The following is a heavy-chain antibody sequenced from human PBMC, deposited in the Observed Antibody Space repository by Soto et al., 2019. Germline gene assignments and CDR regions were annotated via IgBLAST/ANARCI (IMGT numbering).Heavy chain of an antibody. J-gene: IGHJ3*02. CDR3: ARDGGVGADDAFDI. CDR2: IIPIFGTA. V-gene: IGHV1-69*12. D-gene: IGHD1-26*01. Sequence: QVQLVQSGAEVKKPGSSVKVSCKASGGTFSSYAISWVRQAPGQGLEWMGGIIPIFGTANYAQKFQGRVTXTAXEXTSTAYMELSSLRSEDTAVYYCARDGGVGADDAFDIWGQGTMVTVSS. CDR1: GGTFSSYA.